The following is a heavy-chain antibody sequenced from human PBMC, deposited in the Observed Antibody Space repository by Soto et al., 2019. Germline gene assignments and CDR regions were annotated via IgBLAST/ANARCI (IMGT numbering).Heavy chain of an antibody. J-gene: IGHJ3*02. CDR2: IYHSGST. D-gene: IGHD1-26*01. CDR1: GGSISSGGYS. V-gene: IGHV4-30-2*01. Sequence: QLQLQESGSGLVKPSQTLSLTCAVSGGSISSGGYSWSWIRQPPGKGLEWIGYIYHSGSTYYNPSLKSRVTISVDRSKNQFSLKLSSVTAADTAVYYCARGSGEWELLDAFDICGQGTMVTVSS. CDR3: ARGSGEWELLDAFDI.